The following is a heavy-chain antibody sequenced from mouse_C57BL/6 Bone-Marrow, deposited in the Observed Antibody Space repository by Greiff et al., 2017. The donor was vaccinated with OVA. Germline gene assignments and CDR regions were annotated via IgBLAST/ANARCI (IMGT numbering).Heavy chain of an antibody. D-gene: IGHD2-12*01. Sequence: VQLQQSGAELVKPGASVKLSCTASGFNIKDYYMHWVKQRTEQGLEWIGRIDPEDGDTKYAPKFQGKATITADTSSNTAYLQLSSLTSEDTAVYYCASYDSHWYFDVWGTGTTGTVSS. CDR1: GFNIKDYY. CDR2: IDPEDGDT. V-gene: IGHV14-2*01. CDR3: ASYDSHWYFDV. J-gene: IGHJ1*03.